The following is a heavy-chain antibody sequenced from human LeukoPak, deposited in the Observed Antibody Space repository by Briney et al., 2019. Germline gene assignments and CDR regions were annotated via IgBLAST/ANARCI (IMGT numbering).Heavy chain of an antibody. Sequence: SVKVSCKASGGTFSRYAISWVRRAPGQGREWMGGIIPIFGTAKYAQKFQGRVTLTTDESTSTAYMELSSLRSEDTAVYYCVFDSSGYLSRSLPPYFDSWGQRTLVTVSS. CDR1: GGTFSRYA. CDR3: VFDSSGYLSRSLPPYFDS. V-gene: IGHV1-69*05. CDR2: IIPIFGTA. D-gene: IGHD3-22*01. J-gene: IGHJ4*02.